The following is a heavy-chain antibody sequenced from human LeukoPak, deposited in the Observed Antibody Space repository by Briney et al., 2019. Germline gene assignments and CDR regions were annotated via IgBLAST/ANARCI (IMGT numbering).Heavy chain of an antibody. D-gene: IGHD3-10*01. CDR1: GFTVSSNY. V-gene: IGHV3-66*01. J-gene: IGHJ5*02. CDR2: IYSGGST. CDR3: ARSMVRGASWFDP. Sequence: GGFLRLSCAASGFTVSSNYMSWVRQAPGKGLEWVSVIYSGGSTYYADSVKGRFTISRDNSKNTLYLQMNSLRAEDTAVYYCARSMVRGASWFDPWGQGTLVTVSS.